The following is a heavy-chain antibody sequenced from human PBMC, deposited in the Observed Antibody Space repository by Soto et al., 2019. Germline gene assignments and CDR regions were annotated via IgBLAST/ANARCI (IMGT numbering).Heavy chain of an antibody. Sequence: QVQLVQSGAEVKKPGASVKVSCKASGYTFTGYYMHWVRQAPGQGLEWMGWINPNSGGTNYAQKFQGRVTRTRYTSISKAYMEMSRFRSEAADVYYCATTQLWSSFDFWGQGTLVTVSS. CDR3: ATTQLWSSFDF. V-gene: IGHV1-2*02. D-gene: IGHD5-18*01. CDR1: GYTFTGYY. J-gene: IGHJ4*02. CDR2: INPNSGGT.